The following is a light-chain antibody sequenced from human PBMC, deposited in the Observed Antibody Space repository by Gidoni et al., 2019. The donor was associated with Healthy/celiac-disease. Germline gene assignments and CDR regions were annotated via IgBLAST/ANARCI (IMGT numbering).Light chain of an antibody. CDR1: QSVSSSY. Sequence: EIVLTQSPGTLSLYPGERATLSCRASQSVSSSYLAWYQQKPGQAPRLLIYGASSRATGIPDRFSGSGSGTDFTLTISRLAPEDFAVYYCQQYGSSPQTFGQGTKLEIK. CDR3: QQYGSSPQT. J-gene: IGKJ2*01. V-gene: IGKV3-20*01. CDR2: GAS.